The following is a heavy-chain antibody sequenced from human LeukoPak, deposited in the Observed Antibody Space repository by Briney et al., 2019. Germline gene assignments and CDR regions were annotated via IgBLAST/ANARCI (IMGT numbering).Heavy chain of an antibody. Sequence: SVKVSCKASGGTFSSYAISWVRQAPGQGLEWMGGIIPIFGTANYAQKFQGRVTITADESTSTAYMELSSPRSEDTAVYYCARELYYDSSGYHNWFDPWGQGTLVTVSS. CDR3: ARELYYDSSGYHNWFDP. CDR1: GGTFSSYA. CDR2: IIPIFGTA. J-gene: IGHJ5*02. V-gene: IGHV1-69*13. D-gene: IGHD3-22*01.